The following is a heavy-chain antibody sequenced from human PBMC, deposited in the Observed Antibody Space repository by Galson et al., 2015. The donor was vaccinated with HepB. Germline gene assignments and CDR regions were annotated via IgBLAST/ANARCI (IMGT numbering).Heavy chain of an antibody. V-gene: IGHV1-69*13. CDR3: ARLGINNWEYVFDF. CDR2: IIPMFVAP. D-gene: IGHD1-1*01. Sequence: SVKVSCKASGFNFRNYAISWVRQAPGQGLEWIGGIIPMFVAPNIAHNFRGRLKITADESTNTAYMELSSLTSEDTAFYYCARLGINNWEYVFDFWGPGPFITVAS. CDR1: GFNFRNYA. J-gene: IGHJ4*02.